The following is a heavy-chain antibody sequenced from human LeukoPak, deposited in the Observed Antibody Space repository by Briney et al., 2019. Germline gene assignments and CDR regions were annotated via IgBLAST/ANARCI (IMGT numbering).Heavy chain of an antibody. V-gene: IGHV3-33*01. CDR3: ARDPPYYYDSSGTLDY. Sequence: GGSLRLSCAASGFTFCSYGMHWVRQAPGKGLEWVAVIWYDGSNKYYADSVKGRFTISRDNSKNTLYLQMNSLRAEDTAVYYCARDPPYYYDSSGTLDYWGQGTLVTVSS. CDR1: GFTFCSYG. J-gene: IGHJ4*02. D-gene: IGHD3-22*01. CDR2: IWYDGSNK.